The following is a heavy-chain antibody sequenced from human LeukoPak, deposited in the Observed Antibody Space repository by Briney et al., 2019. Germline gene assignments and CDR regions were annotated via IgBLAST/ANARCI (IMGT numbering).Heavy chain of an antibody. V-gene: IGHV4-38-2*02. CDR2: IYHSGST. J-gene: IGHJ6*03. CDR3: ARGGITMVRGVRLDYMDV. CDR1: GYSINSGYY. D-gene: IGHD3-10*01. Sequence: SETLSLTCTVSGYSINSGYYWAWIRQPPGKGLEWIGIIYHSGSTYYNPSLKSRVTISVDRSKNQFSLKLSSVTAADTAVYYCARGGITMVRGVRLDYMDVWGKGTTVTVSS.